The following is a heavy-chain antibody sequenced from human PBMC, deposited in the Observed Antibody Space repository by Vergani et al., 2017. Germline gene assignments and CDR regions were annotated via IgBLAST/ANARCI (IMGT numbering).Heavy chain of an antibody. J-gene: IGHJ6*02. CDR2: INPNSGGT. CDR1: GGTFSSYA. CDR3: ARTPNRLTGYGMDV. D-gene: IGHD1-14*01. V-gene: IGHV1-2*04. Sequence: QVQLVQSGAEVKKPGSSVKVSCKASGGTFSSYAISWVRQAPGQGLEWMGWINPNSGGTNYAQKFQGWVTMTRDTSISTAYMELSRLRSDDTAVYYCARTPNRLTGYGMDVWGQGTTVTVSS.